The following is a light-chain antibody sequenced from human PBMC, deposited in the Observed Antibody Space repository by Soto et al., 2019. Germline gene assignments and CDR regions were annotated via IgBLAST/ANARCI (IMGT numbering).Light chain of an antibody. CDR1: SSDIGRYDY. J-gene: IGLJ1*01. Sequence: QSVLTQPASVSGSPGQSITISCTGTSSDIGRYDYVSWYQQHPGKAPKFIIYDVCSRPSGVSNRFSGSKSGNTASLTISGLQPGGEADYFCSSYTSSNSLVFGPGTKVTVL. CDR2: DVC. V-gene: IGLV2-14*03. CDR3: SSYTSSNSLV.